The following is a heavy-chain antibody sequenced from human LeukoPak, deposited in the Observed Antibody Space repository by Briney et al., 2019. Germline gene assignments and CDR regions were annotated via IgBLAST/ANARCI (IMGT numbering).Heavy chain of an antibody. CDR1: GFTFSSYE. D-gene: IGHD3-16*02. Sequence: GGSLRLSFAASGFTFSSYEMSWARQAPGKGLEWVSYISSSGSTIYHADSGKGRFTISRDNAKNSRHLQMNSLRAEDTAVYYCARPYYDYVWGSYRSLLYFDYWGQGTLVTVSS. V-gene: IGHV3-48*03. CDR2: ISSSGSTI. CDR3: ARPYYDYVWGSYRSLLYFDY. J-gene: IGHJ4*02.